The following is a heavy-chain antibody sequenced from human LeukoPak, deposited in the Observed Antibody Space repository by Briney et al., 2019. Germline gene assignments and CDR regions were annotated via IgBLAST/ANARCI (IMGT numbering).Heavy chain of an antibody. V-gene: IGHV3-23*01. CDR2: ISVNGDTT. D-gene: IGHD5-18*01. CDR1: GFTSTSHP. CDR3: AKDDGYRYDNGGWFDY. Sequence: PGGSLRFSCAASGFTSTSHPMNWVRQAPGKGLEWVSAISVNGDTTYYADSVKGRFTISRDNSKNTVFLQMNSLRVDDTAVYYCAKDDGYRYDNGGWFDYWGQGTLVTVSS. J-gene: IGHJ4*02.